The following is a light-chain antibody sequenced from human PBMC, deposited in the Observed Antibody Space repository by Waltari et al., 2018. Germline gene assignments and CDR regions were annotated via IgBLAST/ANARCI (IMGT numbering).Light chain of an antibody. CDR3: HHYVNLPVT. V-gene: IGKV3-20*01. CDR1: QSVGRS. Sequence: DIVLTQSPGALSLSPGERATLSCRASQSVGRSLAWYQQKPGQAPRLLIYDTSSRATGTPGRFSGSGSGTDFSLAISSLEPEDFAVYFCHHYVNLPVTFGQGTKVEI. J-gene: IGKJ1*01. CDR2: DTS.